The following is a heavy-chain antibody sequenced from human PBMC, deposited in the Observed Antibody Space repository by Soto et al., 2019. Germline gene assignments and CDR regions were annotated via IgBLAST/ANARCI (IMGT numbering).Heavy chain of an antibody. Sequence: SVKVSCKASGGTFSSYAISWVRQAPGQGLEWMGGIIPIFGTANYAQKFQGRVTITADESTSTAYMELSSLRSEDTAVYYCATGLAYCGGDCYHPGYWGQGTLVTVSS. V-gene: IGHV1-69*13. CDR3: ATGLAYCGGDCYHPGY. CDR1: GGTFSSYA. D-gene: IGHD2-21*02. J-gene: IGHJ4*02. CDR2: IIPIFGTA.